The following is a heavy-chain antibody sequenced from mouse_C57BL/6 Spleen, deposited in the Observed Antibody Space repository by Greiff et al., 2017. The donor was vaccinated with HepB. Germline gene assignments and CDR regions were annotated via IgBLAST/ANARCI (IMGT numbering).Heavy chain of an antibody. Sequence: QVQLQQSGAELVRPGASVKLSCKASGYTFTDYYINWVKQRPGQGLEWIARIYPGSGNTYYNEKFKGKATLTAEKSSSTAYMQLSSLTSEDSAVYFCARSSTSFDYWGQGTTLTVSS. CDR2: IYPGSGNT. CDR3: ARSSTSFDY. CDR1: GYTFTDYY. V-gene: IGHV1-76*01. J-gene: IGHJ2*01. D-gene: IGHD2-1*01.